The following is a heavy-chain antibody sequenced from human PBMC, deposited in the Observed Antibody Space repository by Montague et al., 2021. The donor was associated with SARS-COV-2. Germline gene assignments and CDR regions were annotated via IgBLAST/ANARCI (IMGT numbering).Heavy chain of an antibody. CDR3: AMRGGALDAFDI. V-gene: IGHV4-34*01. Sequence: SETLSLTCAVYGGSFSGVFYTWVRQTPGKGLEWIAEVSHRGDTDXNPSLKSRVTISVDTSKNQFSLKLSSVTAADTAVYYCAMRGGALDAFDIWGQGTMVIVSS. CDR2: VSHRGDT. CDR1: GGSFSGVF. D-gene: IGHD4-17*01. J-gene: IGHJ3*02.